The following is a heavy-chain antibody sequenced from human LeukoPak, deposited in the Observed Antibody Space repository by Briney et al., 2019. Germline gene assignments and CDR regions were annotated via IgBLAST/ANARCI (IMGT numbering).Heavy chain of an antibody. D-gene: IGHD2-15*01. CDR1: GFTFSSYS. Sequence: GGSLRLSCAASGFTFSSYSMNWFRQAPGKGLEWVSYISSSSSTIYYADSVKGRFTISRDNAKNSLYLQMNSLRDEDTAVYYCARVGRGSHGGNGDYWGQGTLVTVSS. CDR2: ISSSSSTI. J-gene: IGHJ4*02. CDR3: ARVGRGSHGGNGDY. V-gene: IGHV3-48*02.